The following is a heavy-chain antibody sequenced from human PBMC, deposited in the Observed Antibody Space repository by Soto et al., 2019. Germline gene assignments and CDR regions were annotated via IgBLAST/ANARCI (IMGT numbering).Heavy chain of an antibody. V-gene: IGHV4-39*01. D-gene: IGHD6-13*01. CDR2: IYYSGST. CDR3: ARRGAAAFDY. J-gene: IGHJ4*02. Sequence: SETLSLTCTVSGGSFSSSSYYWGWIRQPPGKGLEWIGSIYYSGSTYYNPSLKSRVTISVDTSKNQFSLKLSSVTAADTAVYYCARRGAAAFDYWGQGTLVTVSS. CDR1: GGSFSSSSYY.